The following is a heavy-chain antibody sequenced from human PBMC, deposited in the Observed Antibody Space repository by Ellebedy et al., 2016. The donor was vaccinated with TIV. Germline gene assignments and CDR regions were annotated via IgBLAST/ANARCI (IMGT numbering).Heavy chain of an antibody. CDR1: GGSVSSGSYY. CDR3: TYGINSDAFDV. J-gene: IGHJ3*01. V-gene: IGHV4-61*03. CDR2: IYSSGST. Sequence: SETLSLXXTVSGGSVSSGSYYWSWIRQSPGKGLEWIGYIYSSGSTKYNPSLKSRLTISADTSKKHFSLKLSSATAADTAMYYCTYGINSDAFDVWGHGTMVTVSS. D-gene: IGHD4-23*01.